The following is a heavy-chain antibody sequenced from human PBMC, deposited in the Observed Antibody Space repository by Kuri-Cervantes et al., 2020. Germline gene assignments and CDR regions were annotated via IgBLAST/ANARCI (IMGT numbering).Heavy chain of an antibody. CDR1: GFTFSSYG. J-gene: IGHJ6*02. V-gene: IGHV3-30*18. Sequence: GESLKISCAASGFTFSSYGMHWVRQAPGKGLEWVAVISYDGSNKYYADSVKGRFSISRDNSKNTLYLQMNSLRAGDAAVYYCAKDGVRFREGGMDVWAKGPRSPSP. CDR2: ISYDGSNK. CDR3: AKDGVRFREGGMDV. D-gene: IGHD3-3*01.